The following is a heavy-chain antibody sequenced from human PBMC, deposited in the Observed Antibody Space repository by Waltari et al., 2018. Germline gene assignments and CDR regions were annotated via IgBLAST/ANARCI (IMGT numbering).Heavy chain of an antibody. J-gene: IGHJ5*02. CDR1: GFTFSRYG. CDR2: IWYDGSNK. V-gene: IGHV3-33*01. Sequence: QVQLVEPGGGVAQPGRSLRLSCAASGFTFSRYGMHWVRQSPGKGLEWVAVIWYDGSNKYYADAVKGRFTISRDKSKNTLDLQMNSLRAEDTAVYYGARDSDSSGWTPWGQGTLVTVSS. CDR3: ARDSDSSGWTP. D-gene: IGHD6-19*01.